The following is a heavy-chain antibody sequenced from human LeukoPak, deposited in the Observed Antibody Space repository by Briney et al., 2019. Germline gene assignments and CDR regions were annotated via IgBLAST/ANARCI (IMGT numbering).Heavy chain of an antibody. V-gene: IGHV3-23*01. Sequence: QAGGSLRLSCAASGFTFGTYWMSWVRQAPGIGLEWVSTISGSGGSAYYAESVKGRFTISRDNSKNSVYLQMNSLRAEDTAVYYCAKQRAEIVVPSYGMDGWGQGTTVTVS. J-gene: IGHJ6*02. CDR2: ISGSGGSA. CDR3: AKQRAEIVVPSYGMDG. CDR1: GFTFGTYW. D-gene: IGHD3-22*01.